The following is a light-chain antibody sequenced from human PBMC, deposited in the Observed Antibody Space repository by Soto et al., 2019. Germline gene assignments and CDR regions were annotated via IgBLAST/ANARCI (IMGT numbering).Light chain of an antibody. CDR1: QSVSSY. CDR3: QQRSNWPRT. J-gene: IGKJ3*01. V-gene: IGKV3-11*01. CDR2: DAS. Sequence: EIVLTQSPATLSLSPGERATLSCRASQSVSSYLAWYQQKPGQAPRLLIYDASNTATGIPARFSGSGSGTDFTLTISSLESEDFAVYYCQQRSNWPRTFGPGTKVDIK.